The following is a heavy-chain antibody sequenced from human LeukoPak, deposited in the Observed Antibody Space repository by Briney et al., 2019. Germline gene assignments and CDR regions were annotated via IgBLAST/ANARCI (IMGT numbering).Heavy chain of an antibody. V-gene: IGHV3-48*03. J-gene: IGHJ4*02. CDR2: ISSSGSTI. Sequence: GGSLRLSCAASGFTFSSYEMHWVRQAPGKGLEWVSYISSSGSTIYYADSVKGRFTISRDNSENTLYLEMHSLRSEDTAVYYCAKGLRWVGKYYHNHFDYWGQGTLVTVSS. CDR3: AKGLRWVGKYYHNHFDY. D-gene: IGHD3-10*01. CDR1: GFTFSSYE.